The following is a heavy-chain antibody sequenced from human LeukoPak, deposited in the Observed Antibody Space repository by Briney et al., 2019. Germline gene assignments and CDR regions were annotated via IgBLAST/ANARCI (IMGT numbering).Heavy chain of an antibody. CDR1: GGSFSGYY. CDR3: ARGHYDILTGYYWDDAFDI. V-gene: IGHV4-34*01. Sequence: PSETLSLTCAVYGGSFSGYYWSWIRQPPGKGLEWIGEINHSGSTNYNPSLKSRVTISVDTSKNQFSLKLSSVTAADTAVYYCARGHYDILTGYYWDDAFDIWGQGTMVTVSS. D-gene: IGHD3-9*01. CDR2: INHSGST. J-gene: IGHJ3*02.